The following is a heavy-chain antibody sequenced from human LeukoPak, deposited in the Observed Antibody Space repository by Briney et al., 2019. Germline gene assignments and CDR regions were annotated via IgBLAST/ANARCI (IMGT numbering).Heavy chain of an antibody. CDR2: IYTGGST. V-gene: IGHV3-53*01. Sequence: LAGGSLGLSCAASGFTVSSNYMSWVRQAPGKGLEWVSVIYTGGSTYYADSVKGRFTISRDNSKNTLYLQMNSLRVEDTAVYYCARGNPTSTDYWGQGTLVTVSS. CDR1: GFTVSSNY. D-gene: IGHD1-14*01. J-gene: IGHJ4*02. CDR3: ARGNPTSTDY.